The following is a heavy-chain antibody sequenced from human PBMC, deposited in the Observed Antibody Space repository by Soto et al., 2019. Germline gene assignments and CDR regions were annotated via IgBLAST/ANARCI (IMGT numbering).Heavy chain of an antibody. CDR2: ISYDESNK. CDR3: AKDQGFTGYDYPCDY. CDR1: GGSISSSN. D-gene: IGHD5-12*01. J-gene: IGHJ4*02. V-gene: IGHV3-30*18. Sequence: QVQLQESGPGLVKPSGTLSLTCAVSGGSISSSNWWSWVRQPPGKGLEWVALISYDESNKYYADSVRGRFTISRDTSKNTLYLQMNSLRPEDTAVYYCAKDQGFTGYDYPCDYWGLGTLVTVSS.